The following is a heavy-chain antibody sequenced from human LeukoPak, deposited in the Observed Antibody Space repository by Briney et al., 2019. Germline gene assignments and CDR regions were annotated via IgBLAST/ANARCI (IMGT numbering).Heavy chain of an antibody. Sequence: GGSLRLSCAASGFTFSTYWMSWVRQTPEKGLEFVANIKQDGSVKNYMDSLKGRSTISRDNARESLYLEINSLRADYTAVYYCSRDPESSAFDPLGQGALVTVSS. CDR3: SRDPESSAFDP. CDR2: IKQDGSVK. CDR1: GFTFSTYW. D-gene: IGHD5/OR15-5a*01. J-gene: IGHJ5*02. V-gene: IGHV3-7*01.